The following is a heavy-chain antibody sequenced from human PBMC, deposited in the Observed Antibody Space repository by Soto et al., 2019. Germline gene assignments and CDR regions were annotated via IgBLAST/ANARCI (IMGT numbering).Heavy chain of an antibody. CDR3: AGGNWNYAFYFDY. CDR1: GGSISSYY. V-gene: IGHV4-59*01. J-gene: IGHJ4*02. CDR2: IYYSGST. D-gene: IGHD1-7*01. Sequence: ASETLSLTCTVSGGSISSYYWSWIRQPPGKGLEWIGYIYYSGSTNYNPSLKSRVTISVDTSKNQFSLKLSSVTAADTAVYYCAGGNWNYAFYFDYWGQGTLVTVSS.